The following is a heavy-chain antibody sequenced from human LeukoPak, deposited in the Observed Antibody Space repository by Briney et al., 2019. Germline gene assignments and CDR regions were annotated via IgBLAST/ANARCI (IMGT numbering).Heavy chain of an antibody. CDR1: GGSISSSSYY. Sequence: SETLSLTCTVSGGSISSSSYYWGWIRQPPGKGLEWIGRIYDTGSTYYNPCLKSRVTISVDTSKNQFSLNLCSVTAADTGVYFCARDVGRGALNGMDVWGQGATVTVSS. CDR3: ARDVGRGALNGMDV. D-gene: IGHD3-10*01. J-gene: IGHJ6*02. V-gene: IGHV4-39*07. CDR2: IYDTGST.